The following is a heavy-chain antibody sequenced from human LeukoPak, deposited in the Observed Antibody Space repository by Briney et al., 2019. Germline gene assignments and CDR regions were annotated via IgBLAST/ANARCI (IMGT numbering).Heavy chain of an antibody. CDR3: ANPRGASMFDY. CDR2: ITGSGDST. CDR1: GFTFSSYA. Sequence: GSLRLSCAASGFTFSSYAMSWVRQAPGKGLEWVSGITGSGDSTYYADSVKGRFTISRDNSKNTLYLQMNSLRAEDTAVYYCANPRGASMFDYWGQGTLVTVSS. J-gene: IGHJ4*02. D-gene: IGHD3-10*01. V-gene: IGHV3-23*01.